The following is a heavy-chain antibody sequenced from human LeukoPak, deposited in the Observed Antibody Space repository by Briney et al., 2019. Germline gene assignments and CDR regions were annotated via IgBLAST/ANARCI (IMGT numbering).Heavy chain of an antibody. J-gene: IGHJ4*02. Sequence: GGPLRLSCAASGFTFSDYYMSWIRQAPGKGLEWVSYISSSSSYTNYADSVKGRFTISRDDAKNSLYLQMNSLRAEDTAVYYCARVGNSRGNYDILTGYYPFDYWGQGTLVTVSS. V-gene: IGHV3-11*06. CDR1: GFTFSDYY. CDR3: ARVGNSRGNYDILTGYYPFDY. CDR2: ISSSSSYT. D-gene: IGHD3-9*01.